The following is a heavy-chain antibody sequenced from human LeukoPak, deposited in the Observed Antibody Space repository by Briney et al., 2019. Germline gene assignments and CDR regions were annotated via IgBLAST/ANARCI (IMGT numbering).Heavy chain of an antibody. CDR2: IKQDGSEK. Sequence: GGSLRLSCAASGFTFSSSAMSWVRQAPGKGLEWVANIKQDGSEKYYVDSVKGRFTISRDNAKNSLYLQMNSLRAEDTAVYYCARGRFDYWGQGTLVTVSS. J-gene: IGHJ4*02. CDR1: GFTFSSSA. CDR3: ARGRFDY. D-gene: IGHD5-24*01. V-gene: IGHV3-7*01.